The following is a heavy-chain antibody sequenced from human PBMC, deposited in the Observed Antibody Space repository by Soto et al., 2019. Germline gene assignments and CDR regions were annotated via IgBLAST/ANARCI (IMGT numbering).Heavy chain of an antibody. Sequence: QMQLVESGGGVVQPGRSLRLSCAASEFTFSSYAMHWVRQAPGKGLEWVAVISYDGSNKYYADSVKGRFTISRDNSKNTLYLQMTSLRAEDTAVYYCARGSDYYDSTGYPDWGQGTLVTVSS. CDR1: EFTFSSYA. J-gene: IGHJ4*02. CDR2: ISYDGSNK. V-gene: IGHV3-30-3*01. CDR3: ARGSDYYDSTGYPD. D-gene: IGHD3-22*01.